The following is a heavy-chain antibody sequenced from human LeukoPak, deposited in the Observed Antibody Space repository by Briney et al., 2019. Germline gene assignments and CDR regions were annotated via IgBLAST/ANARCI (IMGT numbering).Heavy chain of an antibody. V-gene: IGHV4-30-2*01. CDR2: IYHSGST. CDR1: GGSISSGGYS. J-gene: IGHJ3*02. CDR3: VREAARPEDAFDI. Sequence: SETLSLTCAVSGGSISSGGYSWSWIRQPPGKGLEWIGYIYHSGSTYYNPSLKSRVTISVDRSKNQFSLKLSSVTAADTAVYYCVREAARPEDAFDIWGQGTMVTVSS. D-gene: IGHD6-6*01.